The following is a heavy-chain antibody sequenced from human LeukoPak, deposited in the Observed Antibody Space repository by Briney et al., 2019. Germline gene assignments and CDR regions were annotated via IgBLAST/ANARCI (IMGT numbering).Heavy chain of an antibody. CDR1: GFTFSNAW. CDR3: YTATIAAAGGRGL. J-gene: IGHJ4*02. V-gene: IGHV3-15*01. Sequence: GGSLRLSCAASGFTFSNAWMSWVRQAPGKGLEWVGRIKSKTDGGTTDYAAPVKGRFTISRDDSKNTLWLQMNSLKTEDSALYYCYTATIAAAGGRGLWGQGTLVTVSS. D-gene: IGHD6-13*01. CDR2: IKSKTDGGTT.